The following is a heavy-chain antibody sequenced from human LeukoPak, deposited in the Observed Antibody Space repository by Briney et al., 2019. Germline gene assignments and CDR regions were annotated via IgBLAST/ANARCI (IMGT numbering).Heavy chain of an antibody. V-gene: IGHV1-2*02. CDR1: GYTLTGYY. J-gene: IGHJ4*02. Sequence: ASVKVSCKASGYTLTGYYMHWVRQAPGQGLEWKGGINPNSGGTNYAQKFQGRVTMTRDTSISAAYMELSRLRSDDTAVYYCARVSTVRGVIPGDYWGQGTLVTVSS. D-gene: IGHD3-10*01. CDR3: ARVSTVRGVIPGDY. CDR2: INPNSGGT.